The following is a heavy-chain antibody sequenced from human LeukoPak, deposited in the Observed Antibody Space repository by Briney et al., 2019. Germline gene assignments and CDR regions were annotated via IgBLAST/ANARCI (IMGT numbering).Heavy chain of an antibody. J-gene: IGHJ5*02. Sequence: PGGSLRLSCAASGFTFSSYEMNWVRQAPGKGLEWVSYISSSGSTIYYADSVKGRFTISRGNAKNSLYLQMNSLRAEDTALYHCARGGYDSSGYGNWFDPWGQGTLVTVSS. CDR1: GFTFSSYE. D-gene: IGHD3-22*01. CDR2: ISSSGSTI. V-gene: IGHV3-48*03. CDR3: ARGGYDSSGYGNWFDP.